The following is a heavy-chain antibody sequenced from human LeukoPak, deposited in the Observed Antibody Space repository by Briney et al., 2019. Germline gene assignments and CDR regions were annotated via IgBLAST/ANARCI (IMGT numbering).Heavy chain of an antibody. CDR1: GFTFSASS. Sequence: GGSLRLSCVASGFTFSASSMHWVRQAPGKGLEWVAVDSHDGSLRYYTDSVKGRFIISRDNSKNTQFLEMNSLRDEDTALYYCARERDWNTIEGRLFDYWGQGTLVTVSS. V-gene: IGHV3-30*04. D-gene: IGHD1/OR15-1a*01. CDR2: DSHDGSLR. J-gene: IGHJ4*02. CDR3: ARERDWNTIEGRLFDY.